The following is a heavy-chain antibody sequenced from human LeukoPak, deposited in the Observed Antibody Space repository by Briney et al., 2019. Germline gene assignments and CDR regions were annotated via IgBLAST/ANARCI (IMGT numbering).Heavy chain of an antibody. CDR2: IYWDDDK. J-gene: IGHJ5*02. CDR3: AHSREYYGSGSYYMGNWFDP. CDR1: GFSLTTSGVG. V-gene: IGHV2-5*02. D-gene: IGHD3-10*01. Sequence: SGPTLVKPTQTLTLTCTFSGFSLTTSGVGVGWIRQPPGKALEWLAPIYWDDDKRYSPFLKSRLTITKGTSKNQVVLTMTNMDPVDTATYYCAHSREYYGSGSYYMGNWFDPWGQGTLVTVSS.